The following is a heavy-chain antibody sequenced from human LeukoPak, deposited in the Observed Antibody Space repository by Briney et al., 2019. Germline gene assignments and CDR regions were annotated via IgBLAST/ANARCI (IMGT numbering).Heavy chain of an antibody. CDR2: ISGSGGST. D-gene: IGHD3-3*01. Sequence: GGSLRLSCVASGFTFSSYAMSWVRQAPGKGLEWVSAISGSGGSTYYADSVKGRFTISRDNSKNTLYLQMNSLRAEDTAVYYCAKDLTTITIFGVVTTGGQGTLVTVSS. CDR3: AKDLTTITIFGVVTT. V-gene: IGHV3-23*01. CDR1: GFTFSSYA. J-gene: IGHJ4*02.